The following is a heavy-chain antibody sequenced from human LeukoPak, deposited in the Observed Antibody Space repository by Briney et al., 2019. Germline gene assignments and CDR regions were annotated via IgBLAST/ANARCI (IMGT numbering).Heavy chain of an antibody. D-gene: IGHD6-25*01. V-gene: IGHV3-64*01. CDR1: GFTFSSYA. J-gene: IGHJ3*02. Sequence: GGSLRLSCAASGFTFSSYAMHWVRQAPGKGLEYVSAISSNGGSTYYANSVKGRFTISRDNSKNTLYLQMGSLRAEDMAVYYCARDRTITAAVMMNRLAFDIWGQGTKVTVSS. CDR2: ISSNGGST. CDR3: ARDRTITAAVMMNRLAFDI.